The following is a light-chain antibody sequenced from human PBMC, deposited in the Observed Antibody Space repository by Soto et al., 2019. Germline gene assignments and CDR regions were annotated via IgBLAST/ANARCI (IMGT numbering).Light chain of an antibody. V-gene: IGKV2-28*01. CDR1: QSLLHRNGYNY. Sequence: DIVLTQSPLSLSVTPGESASISCRSTQSLLHRNGYNYLDWYVQKPGQPPQLVIFLGSRRPSGVPDRFRGSGAGTDFTLKISTVEAEDVGFSYYIQPRQTPIIIGPGTKVDI. J-gene: IGKJ3*01. CDR3: IQPRQTPII. CDR2: LGS.